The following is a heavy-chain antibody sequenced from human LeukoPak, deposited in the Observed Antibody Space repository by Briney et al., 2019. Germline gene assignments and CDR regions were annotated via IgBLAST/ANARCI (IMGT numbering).Heavy chain of an antibody. Sequence: SETLSLTCSVSGGSISSYCWSWIRQPPGKGLEWIGYVYYSGSTNSNPSLQSRVTISVDTSKNQFSLQLSSVTAADTAVYYCARYMSGPGPFDYWGQGTLVTVSS. CDR2: VYYSGST. D-gene: IGHD6-19*01. V-gene: IGHV4-59*08. J-gene: IGHJ4*02. CDR3: ARYMSGPGPFDY. CDR1: GGSISSYC.